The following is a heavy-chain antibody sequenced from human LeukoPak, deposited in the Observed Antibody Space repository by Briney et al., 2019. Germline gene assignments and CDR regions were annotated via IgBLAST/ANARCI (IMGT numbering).Heavy chain of an antibody. Sequence: SETLSLTCTVSGYSINNGYYWGWIRQPPGKGLEWIGSIYHSGSTYYKPSLQSRVTISVDTSKNQFSLKLSSVTAEDTAVYYCASEGIRDYYYYSMDVWGKGTTVTISS. CDR2: IYHSGST. D-gene: IGHD1-14*01. V-gene: IGHV4-38-2*02. CDR1: GYSINNGYY. CDR3: ASEGIRDYYYYSMDV. J-gene: IGHJ6*03.